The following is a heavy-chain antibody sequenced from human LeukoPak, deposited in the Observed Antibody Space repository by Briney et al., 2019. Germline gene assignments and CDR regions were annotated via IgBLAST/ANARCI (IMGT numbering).Heavy chain of an antibody. CDR3: ARMGQKRFLEWSFAAAEVDY. V-gene: IGHV4-61*02. J-gene: IGHJ4*02. D-gene: IGHD3-3*01. Sequence: SETLSLTCTVSGGSISSGSYYWSWIRQPAGKTLEWIGRIYTSGSTNYNPSLKSRVTISVDTSKNQFSLKLSSVTAADTAVYYCARMGQKRFLEWSFAAAEVDYWGQGTLVTVSS. CDR1: GGSISSGSYY. CDR2: IYTSGST.